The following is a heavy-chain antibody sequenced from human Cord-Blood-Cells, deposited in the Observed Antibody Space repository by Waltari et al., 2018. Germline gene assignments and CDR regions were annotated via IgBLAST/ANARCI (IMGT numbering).Heavy chain of an antibody. Sequence: VQLQQWGAGLLKHSETLSLNCAVYGGSFSGYYWSWIRQPPGKGLEWIGEINHSGSTNYNPSLKSRVTISVDTSKNQFSLKLSSVTAADTAVYYCARGQGSSGWYDYWGQGTLVTVSS. CDR1: GGSFSGYY. V-gene: IGHV4-34*01. J-gene: IGHJ4*02. CDR2: INHSGST. CDR3: ARGQGSSGWYDY. D-gene: IGHD6-19*01.